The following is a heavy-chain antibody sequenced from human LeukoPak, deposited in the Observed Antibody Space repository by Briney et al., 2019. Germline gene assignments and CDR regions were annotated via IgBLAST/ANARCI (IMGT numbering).Heavy chain of an antibody. D-gene: IGHD3-10*01. V-gene: IGHV4-34*01. CDR3: ARGRVTMARGVIFDY. Sequence: SETLSLTCAVYGGSFSGYYWSWIRQPPGKGLEWIGEINHSGSTNYNPSLKSRVTISVDTSKNQFSLKLSSVTAADTAVYYCARGRVTMARGVIFDYWGQGTLVTVSS. CDR2: INHSGST. CDR1: GGSFSGYY. J-gene: IGHJ4*02.